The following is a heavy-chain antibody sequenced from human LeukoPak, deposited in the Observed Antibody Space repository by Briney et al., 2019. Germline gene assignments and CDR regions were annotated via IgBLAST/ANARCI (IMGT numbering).Heavy chain of an antibody. CDR1: GGSISSGSYY. CDR2: IYTSGST. Sequence: PSETLSLTCTVSGGSISSGSYYWSWIRQPAGKGLEWIGRIYTSGSTNYNPSLKSRVTISVDTSKNQFSLKLSSVTAADTAVYYCARDRIEDSQYYDFWSGYSVDAFDIWGQGTMVTVSS. J-gene: IGHJ3*02. D-gene: IGHD3-3*01. CDR3: ARDRIEDSQYYDFWSGYSVDAFDI. V-gene: IGHV4-61*02.